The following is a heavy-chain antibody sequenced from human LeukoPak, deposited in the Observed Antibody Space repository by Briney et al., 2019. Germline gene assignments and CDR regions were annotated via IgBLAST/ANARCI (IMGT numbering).Heavy chain of an antibody. J-gene: IGHJ3*02. CDR2: INPSGGST. V-gene: IGHV1-46*01. Sequence: ASVTVSCTASGYTFTSYYMHWVRQAPGQGLEWMGIINPSGGSTSYAQKFQGRVTMTRDTSTSTVYMELSSLRSEDTAVYYCARDWGWFGELLFDAFDIWGQGTMVTVSS. CDR3: ARDWGWFGELLFDAFDI. D-gene: IGHD3-10*01. CDR1: GYTFTSYY.